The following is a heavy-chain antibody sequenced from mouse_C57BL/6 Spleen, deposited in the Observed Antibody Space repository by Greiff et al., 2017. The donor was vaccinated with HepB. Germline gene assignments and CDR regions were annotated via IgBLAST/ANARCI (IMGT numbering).Heavy chain of an antibody. D-gene: IGHD3-2*02. J-gene: IGHJ4*01. CDR3: ARCGAQATEAMDY. Sequence: VQLKESGPELVKPGASVKISCKASGYSFTDYNMNWVKQSNGKSLEWIGVINPNYGTTSYNQKFKGKATLTVDESSSTAYMQLNSLTSEDSAFYYCARCGAQATEAMDYWGQGTSVTVSS. CDR2: INPNYGTT. V-gene: IGHV1-39*01. CDR1: GYSFTDYN.